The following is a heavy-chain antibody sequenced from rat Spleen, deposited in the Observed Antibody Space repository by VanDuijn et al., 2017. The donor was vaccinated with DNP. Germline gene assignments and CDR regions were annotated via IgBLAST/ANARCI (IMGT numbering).Heavy chain of an antibody. J-gene: IGHJ3*01. D-gene: IGHD4-3*01. V-gene: IGHV5-22*01. CDR3: ARPFNSGFAY. Sequence: EVQLVESGGGLVQPGRSLKLSCVASGFTFSDYYMAWVRQAPTKGLEWVAYISYDGSSTYYRDSVKGRFTISRDNAKSTLYLQMNSLRSADMATYYCARPFNSGFAYWGQGTLVTVSS. CDR1: GFTFSDYY. CDR2: ISYDGSST.